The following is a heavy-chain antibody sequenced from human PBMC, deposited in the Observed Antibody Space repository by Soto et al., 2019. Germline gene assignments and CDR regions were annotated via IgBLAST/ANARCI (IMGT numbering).Heavy chain of an antibody. CDR2: IYPGDSDT. CDR1: VYSFTSYW. V-gene: IGHV5-51*01. J-gene: IGHJ3*02. D-gene: IGHD3-3*01. CDR3: AKTYYDFWSGYRAFDAFDI. Sequence: GESLKISCKGSVYSFTSYWIGWVRQMPGKGLEWMGIIYPGDSDTRYSPSFQGQVTISADKSISTAYLQWSSLKASDTAMYYCAKTYYDFWSGYRAFDAFDIWGQGTMVTVSS.